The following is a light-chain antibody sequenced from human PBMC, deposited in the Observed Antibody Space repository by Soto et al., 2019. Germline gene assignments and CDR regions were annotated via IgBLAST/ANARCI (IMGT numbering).Light chain of an antibody. Sequence: DIQMTQSPSSLSASVGDRVTITCRASQSISTYLNWYQQKAGLAPKLLIYAASSLQSGVPSRFSGSGSGTDFTLTISILQPEDFATYYCQQTYSTPPMFGQGNKVQIK. CDR2: AAS. CDR1: QSISTY. J-gene: IGKJ1*01. V-gene: IGKV1-39*01. CDR3: QQTYSTPPM.